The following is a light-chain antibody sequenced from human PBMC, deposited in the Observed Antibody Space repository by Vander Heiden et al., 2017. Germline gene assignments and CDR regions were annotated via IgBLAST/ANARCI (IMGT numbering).Light chain of an antibody. Sequence: DIVLTQSPGTLSLSPGERATLSCRASQSVSSSYLAWYQHKPGQAPRLLIYGASSRATGVPDRFSGSGSGTDFTLTISRLEPEDFAVYYCQHYGNSPGYTFGQGTKLEIK. V-gene: IGKV3-20*01. J-gene: IGKJ2*01. CDR2: GAS. CDR3: QHYGNSPGYT. CDR1: QSVSSSY.